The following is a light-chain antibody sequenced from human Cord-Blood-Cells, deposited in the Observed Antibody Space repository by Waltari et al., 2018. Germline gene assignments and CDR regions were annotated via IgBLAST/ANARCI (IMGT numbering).Light chain of an antibody. Sequence: IQMTQSPSSVSASVGERVTITCRVSQGIRRWLAWYQQKPGKAPKLLIDAASSLQSGVPSRFSGSESGTEFTLTISSLQPEDFATYYCQQANSFPYTFGQGTKLEIK. CDR3: QQANSFPYT. V-gene: IGKV1-12*01. CDR1: QGIRRW. CDR2: AAS. J-gene: IGKJ2*01.